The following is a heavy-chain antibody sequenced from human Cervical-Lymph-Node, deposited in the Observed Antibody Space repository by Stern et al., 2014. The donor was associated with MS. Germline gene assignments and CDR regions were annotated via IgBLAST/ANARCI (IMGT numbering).Heavy chain of an antibody. CDR3: ARDYGDYLNWFDP. CDR2: IYYSGST. J-gene: IGHJ5*02. CDR1: GGSISSSSYY. V-gene: IGHV4-39*01. D-gene: IGHD4-17*01. Sequence: QVQLQESGPGLVKPSETLSLTCTVSGGSISSSSYYWGWIRQPPGKGLEWIGSIYYSGSTYYNPSLKSRVTISVDTSKNKLYLKLSFVTAADTAVYYCARDYGDYLNWFDPWGQGTLVTVSS.